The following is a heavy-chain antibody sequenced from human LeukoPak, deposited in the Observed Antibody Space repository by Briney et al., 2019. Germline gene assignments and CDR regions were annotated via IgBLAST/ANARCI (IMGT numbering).Heavy chain of an antibody. Sequence: SETLSLTCSVSGDSISSGNYYWGWIRQPPGKGLEWIGNLYYSGSTYYYPSFKSRVTISVDTSKNQFSLKLSSVTAADTAVYYCASDRSSWNPGAPSWGQGTLVTVSS. J-gene: IGHJ5*02. CDR1: GDSISSGNYY. CDR2: LYYSGST. CDR3: ASDRSSWNPGAPS. D-gene: IGHD6-13*01. V-gene: IGHV4-39*01.